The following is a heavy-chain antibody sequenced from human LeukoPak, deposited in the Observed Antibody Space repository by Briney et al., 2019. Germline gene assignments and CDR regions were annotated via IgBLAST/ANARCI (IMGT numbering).Heavy chain of an antibody. V-gene: IGHV4-34*01. CDR3: ASGYVSVGAFDI. CDR1: GGSFGGYY. J-gene: IGHJ3*02. Sequence: SETLSLTCAVYGGSFGGYYWSWIRHPPGKGLGWIGEINHSGSTNYNPSLKSRVTISVDTSKNQFSLKLSSVTAADTAVYYCASGYVSVGAFDIWGQGTMVTVSS. CDR2: INHSGST. D-gene: IGHD3-10*01.